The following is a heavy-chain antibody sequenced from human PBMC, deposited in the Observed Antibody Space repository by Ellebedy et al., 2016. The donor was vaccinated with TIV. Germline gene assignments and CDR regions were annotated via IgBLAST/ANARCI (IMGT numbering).Heavy chain of an antibody. Sequence: GGSLRLXXAASGFTFSSYGMHWVRQAPGKGLEWVAVVWYDGSKKYYADSVKGRFTISRDDSKNTLYLQMSSLRAEDTAVYYCARDSGGRGMDGAFDFWGQGTMVTVSS. CDR2: VWYDGSKK. D-gene: IGHD2-8*02. CDR1: GFTFSSYG. CDR3: ARDSGGRGMDGAFDF. J-gene: IGHJ3*01. V-gene: IGHV3-30*19.